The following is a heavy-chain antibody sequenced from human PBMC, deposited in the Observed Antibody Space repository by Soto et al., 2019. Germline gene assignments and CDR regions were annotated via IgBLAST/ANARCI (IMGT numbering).Heavy chain of an antibody. CDR2: INHSGST. Sequence: SETLSLTCAVYGGSFSGYYWSWIRQPPGKGLEWIGEINHSGSTNYNPSLKSRVTISVDTSKNQFSLKLSSVTAADTAVYYCARVAGRYYYGMDVWGQGTTVTVS. V-gene: IGHV4-34*01. CDR1: GGSFSGYY. CDR3: ARVAGRYYYGMDV. J-gene: IGHJ6*02.